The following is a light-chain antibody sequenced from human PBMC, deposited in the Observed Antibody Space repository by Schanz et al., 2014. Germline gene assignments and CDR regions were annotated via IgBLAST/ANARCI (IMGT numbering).Light chain of an antibody. CDR3: QQYNDWPPLT. CDR1: QTVDSK. V-gene: IGKV3D-15*01. Sequence: EIVLTQSPGTLSLSPGERATLSCRASQTVDSKDLGWYQQKPGQTPRLLMYGTSNRATGVPDRFSGSGSGTEFTLTIGSLQSEDFAVYFCQQYNDWPPLTFGGGTKVEIK. CDR2: GTS. J-gene: IGKJ4*01.